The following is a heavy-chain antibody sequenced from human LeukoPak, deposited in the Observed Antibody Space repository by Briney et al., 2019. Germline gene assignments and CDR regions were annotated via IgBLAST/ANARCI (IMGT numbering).Heavy chain of an antibody. CDR2: ISSSSRYI. D-gene: IGHD2-15*01. J-gene: IGHJ4*02. CDR3: ARQLGYCSGGSCYPPDY. CDR1: GFTFSSYS. V-gene: IGHV3-21*01. Sequence: PGGSLRLSCAASGFTFSSYSMNWVRQAPAKGLEWVSSISSSSRYIYYADSVKGRFIISRDNAKTSLYLRMNSLRAEDTAVYYCARQLGYCSGGSCYPPDYWGQGTLVTVSS.